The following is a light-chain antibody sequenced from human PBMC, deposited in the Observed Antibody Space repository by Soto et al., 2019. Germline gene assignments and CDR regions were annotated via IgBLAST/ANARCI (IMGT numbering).Light chain of an antibody. J-gene: IGKJ2*01. CDR3: QQYNKWPRT. Sequence: EIVMTQCPATLSVSPGERATLSCRASQSVSSNLAWYQQKPGQAPRLLIYGASTTATGIPARFSGSGSGTEFTLTISSLQSEDFAVYNCQQYNKWPRTFGQGTKVDI. CDR2: GAS. V-gene: IGKV3-15*01. CDR1: QSVSSN.